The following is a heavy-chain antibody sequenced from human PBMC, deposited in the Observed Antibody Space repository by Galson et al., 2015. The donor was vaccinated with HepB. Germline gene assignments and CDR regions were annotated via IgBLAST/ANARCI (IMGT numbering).Heavy chain of an antibody. D-gene: IGHD3/OR15-3a*01. CDR2: ISTNAGST. CDR1: GFSFSTYA. V-gene: IGHV3-64D*06. J-gene: IGHJ4*02. CDR3: MKAFGDFWTVYLGRSGPPSFFVS. Sequence: SLRLSCAASGFSFSTYAMHWVRQAQGKGLEYASGISTNAGSTYNADSVKGRFTISRDNSKSTLSLQMRSPRAEDTAVYYCMKAFGDFWTVYLGRSGPPSFFVSWGQGTLVIVSS.